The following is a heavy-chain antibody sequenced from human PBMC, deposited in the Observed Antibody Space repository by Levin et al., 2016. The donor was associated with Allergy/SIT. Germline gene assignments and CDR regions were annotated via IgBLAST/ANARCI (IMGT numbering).Heavy chain of an antibody. D-gene: IGHD2-15*01. CDR2: INHSGST. Sequence: WIRQPPGKGLEWIGEINHSGSTNYNPSLKSRVTISVDTSKNQFSLKLSSVTAADTAVYYCAIRPGWWANWFDPWGQGTLVTVSS. J-gene: IGHJ5*02. CDR3: AIRPGWWANWFDP. V-gene: IGHV4-34*01.